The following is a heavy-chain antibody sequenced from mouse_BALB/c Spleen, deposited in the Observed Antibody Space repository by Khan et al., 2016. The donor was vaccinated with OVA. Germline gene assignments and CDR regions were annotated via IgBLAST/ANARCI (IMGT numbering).Heavy chain of an antibody. J-gene: IGHJ4*01. CDR3: ARAYYGNYREAMDY. CDR2: IWGDGST. D-gene: IGHD2-10*01. CDR1: GFSLTGYG. Sequence: QVRLQQSGPGLVAPSQSLSITCTVSGFSLTGYGVNWVRQPPGKGLEWLGTIWGDGSTDYNSALKSRLSISKDNSKSQVFLKMNSLQTDDTARYYCARAYYGNYREAMDYWGQGTSVTVSS. V-gene: IGHV2-6-7*01.